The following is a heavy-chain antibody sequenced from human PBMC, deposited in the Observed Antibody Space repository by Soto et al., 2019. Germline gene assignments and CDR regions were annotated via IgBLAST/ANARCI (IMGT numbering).Heavy chain of an antibody. D-gene: IGHD3-3*01. Sequence: SETLSLTCAVYGGSFSDHYWSWIRQTPGKGLEWIGYVYHTGRTSYNPSLKSRVSISMDTSKNQFSLNLDSVTAADTAVYFCARDFAYFDSWGQGTLVTVSS. CDR1: GGSFSDHY. V-gene: IGHV4-59*11. J-gene: IGHJ4*02. CDR2: VYHTGRT. CDR3: ARDFAYFDS.